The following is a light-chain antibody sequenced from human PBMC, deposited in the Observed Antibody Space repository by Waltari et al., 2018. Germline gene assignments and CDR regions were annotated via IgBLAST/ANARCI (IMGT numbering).Light chain of an antibody. CDR1: QSISKY. V-gene: IGKV3-20*01. CDR2: DAS. Sequence: EIMLTQSPGTLSLSPGERATLSCRASQSISKYLAWYQQKPGPAPRLLIYDASLRATGIPDRFSGSGYGTDFSLTISRLEPEDYAVYYCQKYGSLPATFGRGTKVESK. J-gene: IGKJ1*01. CDR3: QKYGSLPAT.